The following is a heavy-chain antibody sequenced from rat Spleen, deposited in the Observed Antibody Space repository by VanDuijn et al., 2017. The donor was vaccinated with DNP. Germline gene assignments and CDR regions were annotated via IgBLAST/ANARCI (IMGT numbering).Heavy chain of an antibody. J-gene: IGHJ2*01. CDR2: ISTSGSRT. Sequence: EVQLVESGGGLVQPGRSQKLSCAASGFTFSDFNMAWVRQAPKKGLEWVATISTSGSRTYFPDSVKGRFAISRNNAESTLYLQMDSLRSEDTATYYCARDRGIIYYYSGSFDYWGQGVMVTVSS. CDR3: ARDRGIIYYYSGSFDY. V-gene: IGHV5-7*01. D-gene: IGHD1-1*01. CDR1: GFTFSDFN.